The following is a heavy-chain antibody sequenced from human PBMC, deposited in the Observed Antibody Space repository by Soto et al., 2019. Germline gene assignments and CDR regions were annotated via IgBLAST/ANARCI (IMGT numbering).Heavy chain of an antibody. J-gene: IGHJ4*02. CDR2: IIPLFGTA. Sequence: QVQLVQSGAEVKKPGSSVKVSCKASGGTFSTYAIDWVRQAPGQGLEWMGGIIPLFGTAKYAQNFQGRITITADESTNTAYMELRSLRSQDTALYYCARGVHYDSSGYYYFYWGQGTLVTVSS. D-gene: IGHD3-22*01. V-gene: IGHV1-69*01. CDR1: GGTFSTYA. CDR3: ARGVHYDSSGYYYFY.